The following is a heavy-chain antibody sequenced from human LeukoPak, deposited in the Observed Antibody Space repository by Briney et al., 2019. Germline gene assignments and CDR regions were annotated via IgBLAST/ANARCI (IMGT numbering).Heavy chain of an antibody. CDR1: GFTFSSYA. CDR2: ISYDGSNK. J-gene: IGHJ3*02. CDR3: ARRREAAAGSLGGAFDI. D-gene: IGHD6-13*01. V-gene: IGHV3-30*04. Sequence: PGGSLRLSCAASGFTFSSYAMHWVRQAPGKGLEWVAVISYDGSNKYYADSVKGRFTISRDNSKNTLYLQMNSLRAEDTAVYYCARRREAAAGSLGGAFDIWGQGTMVTVSS.